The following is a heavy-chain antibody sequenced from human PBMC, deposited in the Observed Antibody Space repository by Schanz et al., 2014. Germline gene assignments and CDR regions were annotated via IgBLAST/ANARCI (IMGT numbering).Heavy chain of an antibody. D-gene: IGHD6-13*01. V-gene: IGHV3-64D*06. Sequence: EVQLVESGGDLVQPGGSLRLSCSASGFTFSTFAMHWVRQAPGKGLEYISAISSNGDSTYYADSVKGRFTISSDNSKSTLYLQMSSLRAEDTAVYYCAKSQGSSFDSWGQGTLVTVAS. CDR1: GFTFSTFA. J-gene: IGHJ4*02. CDR2: ISSNGDST. CDR3: AKSQGSSFDS.